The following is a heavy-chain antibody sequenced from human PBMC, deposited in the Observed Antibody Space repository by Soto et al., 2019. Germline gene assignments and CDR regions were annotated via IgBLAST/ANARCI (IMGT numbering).Heavy chain of an antibody. J-gene: IGHJ4*02. V-gene: IGHV4-39*01. Sequence: QVQLQESGPGLVMPSETLSLTCTVSGDSISGSPYFWGWIRQPPGKRLEWIGSIFYDGYTLYTPSLKSRVPISVDTSKNQFSLTLTSVAAADTAIYFCARLQAAVPHYWGQGILVTVSS. CDR1: GDSISGSPYF. CDR2: IFYDGYT. CDR3: ARLQAAVPHY. D-gene: IGHD6-13*01.